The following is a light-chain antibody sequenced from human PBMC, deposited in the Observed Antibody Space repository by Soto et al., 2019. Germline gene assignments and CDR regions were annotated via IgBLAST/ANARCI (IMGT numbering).Light chain of an antibody. V-gene: IGKV1-5*03. CDR3: QQYNSYWT. Sequence: DVQMTQSPSTLSASVGDRVTISCRASQSISTWLAWYQQEPGKAPKLLIHKASSLQSGVPSRFSGSGSGTEFTLTISSLQPDDFATYYCQQYNSYWTFGQGSMAAIK. CDR2: KAS. CDR1: QSISTW. J-gene: IGKJ1*01.